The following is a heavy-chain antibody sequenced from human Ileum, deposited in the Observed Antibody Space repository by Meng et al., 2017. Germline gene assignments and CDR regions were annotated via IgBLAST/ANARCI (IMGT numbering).Heavy chain of an antibody. D-gene: IGHD5-18*01. CDR2: IYYDGSS. CDR1: NGSLTNFNNY. J-gene: IGHJ4*02. V-gene: IGHV4-30-4*01. CDR3: AREFYVDTAMVIDS. Sequence: QVQLQESGPGLVKPSQTLDLTCIVSNGSLTNFNNYWNWIRQAPGQALEHIGYIYYDGSSYATPSLKSRVTMSIDTSTNQFSLRLDSVTAADTAVYYCAREFYVDTAMVIDSWGPGALVTVSS.